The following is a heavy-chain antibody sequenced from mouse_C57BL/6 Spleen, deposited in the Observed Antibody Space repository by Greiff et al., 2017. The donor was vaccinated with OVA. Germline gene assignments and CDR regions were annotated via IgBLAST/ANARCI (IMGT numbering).Heavy chain of an antibody. CDR1: GYSITSGYY. V-gene: IGHV3-6*01. CDR2: ISYDGSN. D-gene: IGHD6-2*01. J-gene: IGHJ1*03. CDR3: AREVVPGYFDV. Sequence: EVKLMESGPGLVKPSQSLSLTCSVTGYSITSGYYWNWIRQFPGNILEWMGYISYDGSNNYNPSLKNRISITRDTSKNQFFLKLNSVTTEDTATYYCAREVVPGYFDVWGTGTTVTVSS.